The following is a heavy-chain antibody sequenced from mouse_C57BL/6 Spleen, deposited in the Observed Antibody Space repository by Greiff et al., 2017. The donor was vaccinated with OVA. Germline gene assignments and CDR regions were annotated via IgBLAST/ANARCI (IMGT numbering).Heavy chain of an antibody. CDR3: ARSILGADY. CDR1: GYTFTSYW. J-gene: IGHJ2*01. D-gene: IGHD3-3*01. Sequence: VQLQQPGAELVKPGASVKLSCKASGYTFTSYWMQWVKQRPGQGLEWIGEIDPSDSYTNYNQKFKGKATLTVDTSSSTAYMQLSSLTSEDAAVYYCARSILGADYWGEGTTLTVSS. V-gene: IGHV1-50*01. CDR2: IDPSDSYT.